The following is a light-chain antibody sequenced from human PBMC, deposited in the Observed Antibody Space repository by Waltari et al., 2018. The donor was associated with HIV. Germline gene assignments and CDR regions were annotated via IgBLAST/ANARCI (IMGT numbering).Light chain of an antibody. CDR1: SSDVGGYNH. V-gene: IGLV2-14*03. CDR2: DVS. J-gene: IGLJ1*01. Sequence: QSALTQPASVSGSPGQSITIPCTGTSSDVGGYNHVSWYQQHPGKAPKLMIYDVSNRPSGVSNRFSGSKSGNTASLTISGLQAEDEADYYCSSYTSSSPYAFGTGTKVTVL. CDR3: SSYTSSSPYA.